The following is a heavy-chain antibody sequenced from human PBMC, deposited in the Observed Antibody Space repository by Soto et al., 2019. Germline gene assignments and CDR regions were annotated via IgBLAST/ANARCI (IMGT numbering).Heavy chain of an antibody. J-gene: IGHJ4*02. D-gene: IGHD3-16*01. V-gene: IGHV4-30-2*01. CDR2: IYHSGTT. CDR1: GGSISSGGNS. Sequence: QLPLQVSGSGLVKPSQTLSLTCAVSGGSISSGGNSWSWIRHPPGKGPEWIGYIYHSGTTYYNPYLKSRVTISVDRSKNKFSLNLTSVAAADTAVSSCARVECAGGVGWGQGTLVTVSS. CDR3: ARVECAGGVG.